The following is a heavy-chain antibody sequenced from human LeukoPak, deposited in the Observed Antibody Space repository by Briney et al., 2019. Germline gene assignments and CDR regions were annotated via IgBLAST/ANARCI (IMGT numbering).Heavy chain of an antibody. Sequence: ASVKVSCKASGYTFTGYYMHWVRQSPGQGLEWMVWINPNSGGTNYAQKFQGRVTMTRDTSISTAYMELSRLRSDDTAVYYCARDVRYFDFWSGYYIFDPWGQGTLVTVSS. J-gene: IGHJ5*02. CDR2: INPNSGGT. CDR1: GYTFTGYY. V-gene: IGHV1-2*02. D-gene: IGHD3-3*01. CDR3: ARDVRYFDFWSGYYIFDP.